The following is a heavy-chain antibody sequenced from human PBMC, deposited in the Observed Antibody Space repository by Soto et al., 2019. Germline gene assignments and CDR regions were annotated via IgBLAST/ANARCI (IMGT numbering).Heavy chain of an antibody. J-gene: IGHJ6*02. CDR1: GYTFSSYG. CDR2: ISVYSGNT. Sequence: QVQLVQSGAELKKPGASVKVSCEASGYTFSSYGVSWVRQAPGQGLERMGWISVYSGNTNYARKLQGRVTMTRDIYTRAVYMELRSLTSDDTAVYYCARDSWGLAVPDYHYYAMDVWGQGTTVTVSS. CDR3: ARDSWGLAVPDYHYYAMDV. D-gene: IGHD6-19*01. V-gene: IGHV1-18*04.